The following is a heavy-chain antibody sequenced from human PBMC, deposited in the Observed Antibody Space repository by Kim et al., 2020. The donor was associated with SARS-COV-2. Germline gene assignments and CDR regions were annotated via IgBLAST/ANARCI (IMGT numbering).Heavy chain of an antibody. V-gene: IGHV3-48*03. D-gene: IGHD3-16*01. J-gene: IGHJ4*02. CDR3: ARSTGRFFDY. Sequence: GGSLRLSCAASGFTFSNYEMNWVRQAPGKGLEWVSHTRSSWTTIYYADSVKGRFTISRDNTRNSLYLQMSSLTVEGTAVYYCARSTGRFFDYWGQGALVTVSS. CDR1: GFTFSNYE. CDR2: TRSSWTTI.